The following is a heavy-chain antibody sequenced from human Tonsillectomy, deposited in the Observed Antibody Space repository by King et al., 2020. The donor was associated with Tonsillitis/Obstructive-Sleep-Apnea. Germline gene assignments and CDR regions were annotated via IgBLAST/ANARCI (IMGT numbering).Heavy chain of an antibody. CDR1: GFTFSSYW. D-gene: IGHD6-13*01. CDR3: ARDEAGAFDV. CDR2: IKQDGSEK. V-gene: IGHV3-7*01. J-gene: IGHJ3*01. Sequence: VQLVESGGGLVQPGGSLRLSCVGSGFTFSSYWMNWVRQAPGKGLEWVANIKQDGSEKYSVDSVKGRFIISRDNAKNSLYLQMNSLRAEDTAVYFCARDEAGAFDVWGQGTMVTVSS.